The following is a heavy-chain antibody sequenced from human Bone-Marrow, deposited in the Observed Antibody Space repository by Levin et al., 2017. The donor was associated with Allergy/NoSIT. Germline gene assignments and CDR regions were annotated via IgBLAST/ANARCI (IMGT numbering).Heavy chain of an antibody. J-gene: IGHJ4*02. CDR2: IRSNADGGTT. V-gene: IGHV3-49*03. D-gene: IGHD6-13*01. CDR3: GRDSSSWDYYFDY. CDR1: GFTFGDYG. Sequence: GGSLRLSCTPSGFTFGDYGMSWFRQAPGKGLEWLGLIRSNADGGTTEYAASVRGRFTISREDSNTIAYLQMNSLKTEDTAVYYCGRDSSSWDYYFDYWGQGALVTVSS.